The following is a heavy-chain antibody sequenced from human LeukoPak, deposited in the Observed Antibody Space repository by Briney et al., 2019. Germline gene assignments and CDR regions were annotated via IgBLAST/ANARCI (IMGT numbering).Heavy chain of an antibody. D-gene: IGHD6-6*01. CDR2: GLYTGNT. Sequence: SETLSLTCSVSGGSIAVNHYYWGWIRQPPGKGLEWIGSGLYTGNTYSNPSLRSRVTVSVDTSKNEFSLKMNSVTAADTAVYYCAREHRSSKYFDSWGQGALMIVSS. CDR1: GGSIAVNHYY. CDR3: AREHRSSKYFDS. V-gene: IGHV4-39*02. J-gene: IGHJ4*02.